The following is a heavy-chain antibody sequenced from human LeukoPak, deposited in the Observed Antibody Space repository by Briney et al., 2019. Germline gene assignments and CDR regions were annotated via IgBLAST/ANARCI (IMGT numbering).Heavy chain of an antibody. CDR2: IYPGDSDT. J-gene: IGHJ5*02. CDR1: GYSFTSYW. Sequence: GESLKISCKDSGYSFTSYWIGWVRQMPGKGLEWMGIIYPGDSDTRYSPSFQGQVTISADKSISTAYLQWSSLKASDTAVYYCARQITGPFNWFDPWGQGTLVTVSS. D-gene: IGHD1-14*01. CDR3: ARQITGPFNWFDP. V-gene: IGHV5-51*01.